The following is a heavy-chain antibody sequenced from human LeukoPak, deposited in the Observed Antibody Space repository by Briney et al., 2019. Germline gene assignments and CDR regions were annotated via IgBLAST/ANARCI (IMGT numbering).Heavy chain of an antibody. D-gene: IGHD3-3*01. CDR2: INHSGST. CDR1: GGSISSYY. Sequence: SETLSLTCTVSGGSISSYYWSWIRQPPGKGLEWIGEINHSGSTNYNPSLKSRVTISVDTSKNQFSLKLSSVTAADTAVYYCARVRYYDFWSGYYNYWGQGTLVTVSS. CDR3: ARVRYYDFWSGYYNY. J-gene: IGHJ4*02. V-gene: IGHV4-34*01.